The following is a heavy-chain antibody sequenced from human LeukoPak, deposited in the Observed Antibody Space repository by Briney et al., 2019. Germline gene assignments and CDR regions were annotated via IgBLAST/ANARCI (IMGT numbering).Heavy chain of an antibody. CDR2: IYWDDDK. CDR1: GFSLSTREVG. J-gene: IGHJ4*02. D-gene: IGHD6-13*01. V-gene: IGHV2-5*02. CDR3: AHRQSVAGTVQFDY. Sequence: SGPTLVKPTQTLTLTCTFSGFSLSTREVGVGWIRQPPGKALEWLALIYWDDDKRYSPSLKSRLTITKDTSKNQVVLTMTNMDPVDTATYYCAHRQSVAGTVQFDYWGQGTLVTVSS.